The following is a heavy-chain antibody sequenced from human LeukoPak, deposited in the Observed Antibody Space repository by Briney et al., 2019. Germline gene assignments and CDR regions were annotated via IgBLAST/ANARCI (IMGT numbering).Heavy chain of an antibody. CDR3: AKDGLWEPRRGYFDY. V-gene: IGHV3-9*01. CDR2: ISWNSGSI. Sequence: GGSLRLSCAVSGFTFDDYAMHWVRQAPGKGLEWVSGISWNSGSIGYADSVKGRFTISRDNAKNSLYLQMNSLRAEDTALYYCAKDGLWEPRRGYFDYWGQGTLVTVSS. D-gene: IGHD1-26*01. CDR1: GFTFDDYA. J-gene: IGHJ4*02.